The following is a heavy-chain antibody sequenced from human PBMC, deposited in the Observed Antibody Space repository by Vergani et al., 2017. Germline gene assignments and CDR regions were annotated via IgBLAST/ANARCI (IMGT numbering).Heavy chain of an antibody. CDR2: ISSSGSTI. D-gene: IGHD3-10*01. CDR3: ARDAPGSLYYYYYYMDV. Sequence: VQLLESGGGLVQPGGSLRLSCAASGFTFSDYYMSWIRQAPGQGLEWVSYISSSGSTIYYADSVKGRFTISRDNAKNSLYLQMNSLRAEDTAVYYCARDAPGSLYYYYYYMDVWGKGTTVTVSS. V-gene: IGHV3-11*01. CDR1: GFTFSDYY. J-gene: IGHJ6*03.